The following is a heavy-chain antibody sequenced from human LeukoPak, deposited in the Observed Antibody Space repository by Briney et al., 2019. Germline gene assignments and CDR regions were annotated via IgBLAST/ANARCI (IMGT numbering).Heavy chain of an antibody. D-gene: IGHD3-22*01. J-gene: IGHJ4*02. V-gene: IGHV1-46*01. CDR3: ARSSGYYDYFDY. CDR1: GYTFASYY. CDR2: INPSGGST. Sequence: ASVKVSCKASGYTFASYYMHWVRQAPGPGLEWVGIINPSGGSTSYAQKFQGRLTMTRDTSTSTVYMELSSLRSEDTAVYYCARSSGYYDYFDYWGQGTLVTVSS.